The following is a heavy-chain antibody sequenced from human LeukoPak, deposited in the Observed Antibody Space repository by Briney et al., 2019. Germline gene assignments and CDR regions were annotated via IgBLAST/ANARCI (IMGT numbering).Heavy chain of an antibody. V-gene: IGHV4-59*08. CDR2: IYYSGST. CDR3: ARVNTLAPLYYYYYMDV. D-gene: IGHD5-18*01. CDR1: GGSIRSYY. J-gene: IGHJ6*03. Sequence: PSETLSLTCTVSGGSIRSYYWSWIRQPPGKGLEWIGYIYYSGSTYYNPSLKSRVTISVDTSKNQFSLKLSSVTAADTAVYYCARVNTLAPLYYYYYMDVWGKGTTVTVSS.